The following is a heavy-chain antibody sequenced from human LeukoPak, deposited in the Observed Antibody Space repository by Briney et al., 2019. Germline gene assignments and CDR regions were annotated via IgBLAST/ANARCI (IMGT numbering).Heavy chain of an antibody. V-gene: IGHV4-39*07. CDR1: GGSIGSNNYY. D-gene: IGHD3-10*01. Sequence: SETLSLTCTVSGGSIGSNNYYWGWIRQPPGKGLEWIGSIYYSGYTYYNPSLKSRVTISVDTSKNQFSLKLSSVTAADTAVYYCAKITKIWFGESTYYYYYMDVWGKGTTVTVSS. CDR3: AKITKIWFGESTYYYYYMDV. J-gene: IGHJ6*03. CDR2: IYYSGYT.